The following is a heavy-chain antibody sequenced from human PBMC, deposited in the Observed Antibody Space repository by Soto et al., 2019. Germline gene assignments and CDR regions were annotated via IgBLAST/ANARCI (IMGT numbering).Heavy chain of an antibody. J-gene: IGHJ5*02. CDR3: ARGNIVVVPNHSWFDP. CDR1: GGSISSYY. Sequence: SETLSLTCTVSGGSISSYYWSWIRQPPGKGLGWIGYIYYSGSTNYNPSLKSRVTISVDTSKNQFSLKLSSVTAADTAVYYCARGNIVVVPNHSWFDPWGQGTLVTVSS. CDR2: IYYSGST. V-gene: IGHV4-59*01. D-gene: IGHD2-2*01.